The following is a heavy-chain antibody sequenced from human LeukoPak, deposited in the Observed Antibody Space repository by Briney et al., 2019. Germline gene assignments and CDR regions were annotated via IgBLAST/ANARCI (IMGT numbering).Heavy chain of an antibody. CDR2: IHSSGYT. Sequence: SETLSLTCTVSGGSISSYYWSWIRQPPGQGLEWIAYIHSSGYTNYNPSLKSRVTISVDTSKNQFSLKVTSVTASDTAVYYCAKRQGPNSGSYDYFDPWGQGTLVTVSS. CDR3: AKRQGPNSGSYDYFDP. J-gene: IGHJ5*02. CDR1: GGSISSYY. D-gene: IGHD1-26*01. V-gene: IGHV4-4*09.